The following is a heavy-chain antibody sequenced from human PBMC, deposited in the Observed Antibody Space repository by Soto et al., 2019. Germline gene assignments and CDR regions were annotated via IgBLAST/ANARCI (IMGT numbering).Heavy chain of an antibody. D-gene: IGHD5-12*01. J-gene: IGHJ4*02. CDR2: IIPLLNVA. V-gene: IGHV1-69*04. Sequence: SVKVSCKASGGTFSSYTISWVRQAPGQGLEWMGRIIPLLNVADYAQDFQGRLTITADKSTNTTYMELTSLTPKDTAVYFCARDSPIGSTFSGYDAIDSWGQGTLVTVSS. CDR1: GGTFSSYT. CDR3: ARDSPIGSTFSGYDAIDS.